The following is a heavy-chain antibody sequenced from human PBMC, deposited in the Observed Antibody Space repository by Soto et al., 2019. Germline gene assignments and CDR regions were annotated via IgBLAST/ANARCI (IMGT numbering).Heavy chain of an antibody. CDR3: AGALVGATFDY. CDR1: GFTFSDYY. J-gene: IGHJ4*02. CDR2: ISSSSSYT. D-gene: IGHD1-26*01. V-gene: IGHV3-11*06. Sequence: GGSLRLSCAASGFTFSDYYMSWIRQAPGKGLEWVSYISSSSSYTNYADSVKGRFTISRDNAKNSLYLQMNSLRAEDTAVYYCAGALVGATFDYWGQGTLVTVSS.